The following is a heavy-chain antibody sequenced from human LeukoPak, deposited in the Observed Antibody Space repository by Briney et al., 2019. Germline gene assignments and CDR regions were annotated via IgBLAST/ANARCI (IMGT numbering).Heavy chain of an antibody. CDR1: GFTFSNYG. J-gene: IGHJ4*02. Sequence: PGGSLRLSCATSGFTFSNYGMHWVRQAPGKGLEWVAVIWHDGSNKYYADSVKGRFTVSRDNSKNTLYLQMNSLRAEDTAVYYCANNFDYWGQGTLVTVPS. V-gene: IGHV3-33*03. CDR3: ANNFDY. CDR2: IWHDGSNK.